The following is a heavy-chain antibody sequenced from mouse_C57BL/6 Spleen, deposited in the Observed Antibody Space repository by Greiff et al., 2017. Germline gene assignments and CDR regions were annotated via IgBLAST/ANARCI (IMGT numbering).Heavy chain of an antibody. CDR3: ARIEDDPRYFDV. V-gene: IGHV8-8*01. CDR2: IWWDDDK. CDR1: GFSLSTFGMG. Sequence: QVTLKESGPGLLQPSQSLSLTCSFSGFSLSTFGMGVGWIRQPSGKGLEWLAHIWWDDDKYYNPALKSRLTISKDTSKNQVILKIAHVDTAATATYYCARIEDDPRYFDVWGTGTTVTVSS. J-gene: IGHJ1*03.